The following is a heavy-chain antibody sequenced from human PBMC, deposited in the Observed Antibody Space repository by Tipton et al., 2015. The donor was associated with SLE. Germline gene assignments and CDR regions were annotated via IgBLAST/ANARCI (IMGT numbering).Heavy chain of an antibody. J-gene: IGHJ2*01. V-gene: IGHV4-59*01. Sequence: TLSLTCTVSGGSISSYYWSWIRQPPGKGLEWIGYTLHTGGSNYSPSLKSRVTISVDASRIQFSLKLTSVTAADTAVYYCAKEEEGPGMRDWHFDVWGRGTLVTVSS. CDR1: GGSISSYY. CDR2: TLHTGGS. CDR3: AKEEEGPGMRDWHFDV. D-gene: IGHD1-26*01.